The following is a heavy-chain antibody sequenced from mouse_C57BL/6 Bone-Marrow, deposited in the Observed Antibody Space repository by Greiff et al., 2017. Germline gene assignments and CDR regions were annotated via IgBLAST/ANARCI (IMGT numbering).Heavy chain of an antibody. D-gene: IGHD3-2*02. CDR3: ASTAQATTYFDY. CDR1: GFTFSDYG. V-gene: IGHV5-17*01. CDR2: ISSGSSTI. J-gene: IGHJ2*01. Sequence: EVHLVESGGGLVKPGGSLKLSCAASGFTFSDYGMHWVRQAPEKGLEWVAYISSGSSTIYYADTVKGRFTISRDNAKNTLFLQMTSLRSEDTAMYYCASTAQATTYFDYWGQGTTLTVSS.